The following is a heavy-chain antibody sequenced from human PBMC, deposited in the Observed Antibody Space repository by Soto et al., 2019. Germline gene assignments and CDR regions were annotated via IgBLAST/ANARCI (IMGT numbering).Heavy chain of an antibody. Sequence: QVQLEQSGAEVKKPGSSVKVSCKASGGTLSDHGVAWLRQAPGQGLEWMGGAIPVFNTAKYAQKFQGRVTVTADKFTNIAYMELSSLRSEDTAFYFCARGVYGSGNYYTGPSAFDSWGQGTRVIVSS. V-gene: IGHV1-69*06. D-gene: IGHD3-10*01. J-gene: IGHJ3*02. CDR3: ARGVYGSGNYYTGPSAFDS. CDR2: AIPVFNTA. CDR1: GGTLSDHG.